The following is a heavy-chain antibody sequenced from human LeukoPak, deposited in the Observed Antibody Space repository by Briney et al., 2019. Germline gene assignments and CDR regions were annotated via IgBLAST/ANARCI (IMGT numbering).Heavy chain of an antibody. CDR2: ISGSGDKS. CDR1: GFTFSNYA. V-gene: IGHV3-23*01. J-gene: IGHJ5*01. CDR3: ARDKRWQSNTNAYGWFDS. Sequence: GGSVRLSCVVSGFTFSNYAMNWVRQAPGKGLEWLSSISGSGDKSYYADSVKGRFTISRDNSKNTVYLQMNSLRAEDTAIYYCARDKRWQSNTNAYGWFDSCGQGTLVTVSS. D-gene: IGHD4-17*01.